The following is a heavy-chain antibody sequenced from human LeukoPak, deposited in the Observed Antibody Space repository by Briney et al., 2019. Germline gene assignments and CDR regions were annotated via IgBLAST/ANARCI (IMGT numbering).Heavy chain of an antibody. CDR3: ARYRVQYYYDSSGYPDAFDI. Sequence: GRSLRLSCAASGFXFSSYGIHWVRQAPGKGLEWVAVIWYDGSNKYYADSVKGRFTISRDNSKNTLYLQMNSLRAEDTAVYYCARYRVQYYYDSSGYPDAFDIWGQGTMVTVSS. J-gene: IGHJ3*02. V-gene: IGHV3-33*01. CDR1: GFXFSSYG. CDR2: IWYDGSNK. D-gene: IGHD3-22*01.